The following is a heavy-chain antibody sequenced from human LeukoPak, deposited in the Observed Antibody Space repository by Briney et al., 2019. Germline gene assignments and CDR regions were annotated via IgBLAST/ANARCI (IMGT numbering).Heavy chain of an antibody. CDR2: IYYSGST. Sequence: PSETLSLTCTVSGVSISSYYWSWIRQPPGKGLEWIGYIYYSGSTNYNPSLKSRVTISVDTSKNQFSLKLSSVTAADTAVYYCARMGHVLLWFGKNDAFDIWGQGTMVTVSS. V-gene: IGHV4-59*01. CDR3: ARMGHVLLWFGKNDAFDI. D-gene: IGHD3-10*01. J-gene: IGHJ3*02. CDR1: GVSISSYY.